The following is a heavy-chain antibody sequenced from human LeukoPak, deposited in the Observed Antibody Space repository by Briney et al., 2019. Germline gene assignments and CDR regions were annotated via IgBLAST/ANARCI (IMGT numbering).Heavy chain of an antibody. V-gene: IGHV1-8*03. CDR2: MNPNSGNT. D-gene: IGHD6-6*01. J-gene: IGHJ6*03. CDR3: ARVGSSSRYYYYMDV. CDR1: GYTFTIYD. Sequence: ASVKVSCKASGYTFTIYDINWVRQATGQGLEWMGWMNPNSGNTGYAQKFQGRVTITRNTSISTAYMELSSLRSEDTAVYYCARVGSSSRYYYYMDVWGKGTTVTVSS.